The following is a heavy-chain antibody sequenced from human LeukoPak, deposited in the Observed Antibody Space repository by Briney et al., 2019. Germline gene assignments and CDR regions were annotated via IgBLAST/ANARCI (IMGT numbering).Heavy chain of an antibody. CDR3: ARDLYDSSGYYRDWTNLH. V-gene: IGHV3-21*01. CDR1: GFTFSSYS. Sequence: GGSLRLSCAASGFTFSSYSMNWVRQAPGKGLEWVSSISSSSSYIYYADSVKGRFTISRDNAKNSLYLQMNSLRAEDTAVYYCARDLYDSSGYYRDWTNLHWGQGTLVTVSS. J-gene: IGHJ4*02. CDR2: ISSSSSYI. D-gene: IGHD3-22*01.